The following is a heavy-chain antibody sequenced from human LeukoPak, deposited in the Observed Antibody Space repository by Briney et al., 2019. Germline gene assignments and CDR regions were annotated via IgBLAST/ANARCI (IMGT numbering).Heavy chain of an antibody. CDR2: ISGSGGST. V-gene: IGHV3-23*01. CDR3: AKGLEEYSSSSFDY. CDR1: GITFSSYA. J-gene: IGHJ4*02. Sequence: PGGSLRLSCAASGITFSSYAMSWVRQASGKGLEWVSAISGSGGSTYYADSVKGRFTISRDNSKNTLYLQLNSLRAEDTAVYYCAKGLEEYSSSSFDYWGQGTLVTVSS. D-gene: IGHD6-6*01.